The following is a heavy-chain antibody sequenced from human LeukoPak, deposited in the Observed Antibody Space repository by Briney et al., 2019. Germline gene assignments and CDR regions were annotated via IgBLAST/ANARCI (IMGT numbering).Heavy chain of an antibody. J-gene: IGHJ3*02. V-gene: IGHV4-59*01. D-gene: IGHD5-18*01. CDR3: ARSRSGYSYDHAAFDI. Sequence: SETLSLTCTVSGGSISNYYWSWIRQPPGKGLEWIAYIDYRGSTTYNPSLKRRVTISVDTSRNQFSLKLSSVTAADTAVYYCARSRSGYSYDHAAFDIWGQGTMVTVSS. CDR1: GGSISNYY. CDR2: IDYRGST.